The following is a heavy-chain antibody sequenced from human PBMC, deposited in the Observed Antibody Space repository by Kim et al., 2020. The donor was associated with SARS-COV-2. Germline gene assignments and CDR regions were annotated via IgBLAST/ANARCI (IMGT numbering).Heavy chain of an antibody. CDR2: ISDTGST. CDR3: ARRAGITMLRGVRGDYYYGMDV. V-gene: IGHV3-23*01. Sequence: GGSLRLSCAASGFTFSIYAMSWVRQAPGKGLEWVSAISDTGSTYYADSVKGRFTISRDNSTNTLYLQMNSLRAEDATVYYCARRAGITMLRGVRGDYYYGMDVWGQGTTVTVSS. J-gene: IGHJ6*02. D-gene: IGHD3-10*01. CDR1: GFTFSIYA.